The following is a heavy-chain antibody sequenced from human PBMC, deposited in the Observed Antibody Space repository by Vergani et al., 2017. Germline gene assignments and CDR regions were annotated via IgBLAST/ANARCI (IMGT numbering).Heavy chain of an antibody. CDR1: GGSISSYY. J-gene: IGHJ6*02. V-gene: IGHV4-59*01. Sequence: QVQLQESGPGLVKPSETLSLTCTVSGGSISSYYWSWIRQPPGKGPEWIGYIYYSGSTNYNPSLKSRVTISVDTSKNQFSLKLSSVTAADTAVYYCAREAALGYCSGGICHSGGLTPSMDVWGQGTTVTVSS. CDR3: AREAALGYCSGGICHSGGLTPSMDV. D-gene: IGHD2-15*01. CDR2: IYYSGST.